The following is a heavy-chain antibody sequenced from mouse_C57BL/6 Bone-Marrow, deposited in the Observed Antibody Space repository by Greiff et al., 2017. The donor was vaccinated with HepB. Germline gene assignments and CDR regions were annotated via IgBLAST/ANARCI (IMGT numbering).Heavy chain of an antibody. CDR3: ARGATTVVATSDV. Sequence: EVKLEESGPGLVKPSQSLSLTCSVTGYSITSGYYWNWIRQFPGNKLEWMGYISYDGSNNYNPSLKHRISITRDTSKNQVFLKLNSVTTEDTATYYCARGATTVVATSDVWGTGTTVTVSS. J-gene: IGHJ1*03. CDR2: ISYDGSN. CDR1: GYSITSGYY. V-gene: IGHV3-6*01. D-gene: IGHD1-1*01.